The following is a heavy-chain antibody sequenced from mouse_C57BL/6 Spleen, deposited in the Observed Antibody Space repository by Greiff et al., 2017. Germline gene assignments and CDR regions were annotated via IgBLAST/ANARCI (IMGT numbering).Heavy chain of an antibody. CDR1: GFNIKDDY. D-gene: IGHD3-2*02. V-gene: IGHV14-4*01. J-gene: IGHJ2*01. CDR3: TTRGGSSGYGD. Sequence: EVQLQQSGAELVRPGASVKLSCTASGFNIKDDYMHWVKQRPEQGLEWIGWIDPENGDTEYASKFQGKATITADTSSNTAYLQLSSLTSEDTAVYYCTTRGGSSGYGDWGQGTTLTVSS. CDR2: IDPENGDT.